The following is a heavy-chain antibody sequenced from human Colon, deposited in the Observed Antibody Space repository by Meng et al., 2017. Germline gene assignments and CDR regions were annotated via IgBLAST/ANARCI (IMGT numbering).Heavy chain of an antibody. J-gene: IGHJ4*02. CDR2: ISSTGSTI. V-gene: IGHV3-11*04. CDR1: GLTFSYHF. CDR3: ARDFGDWGDY. D-gene: IGHD2-21*02. Sequence: GESLKISCPASGLTFSYHFMSWIRQAPGKGLEWVSYISSTGSTIYYADSVKGRFTISRDNAKNSLYLQMNSLRAEDTAVYYCARDFGDWGDYWGQGTLVTVSS.